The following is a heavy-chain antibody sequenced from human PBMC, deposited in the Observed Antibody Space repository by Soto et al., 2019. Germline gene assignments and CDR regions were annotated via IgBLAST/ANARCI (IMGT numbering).Heavy chain of an antibody. CDR2: INHSGST. V-gene: IGHV4-39*07. CDR3: ARQFPGIAAAGNFDY. J-gene: IGHJ4*02. D-gene: IGHD6-13*01. Sequence: SETLSLTCTVSGGSISSATHYWGWIRQPPGKGLEWIGEINHSGSTNYNPSLKSRVTISVDTSKNQFSLKLSSVTAADTAVYYCARQFPGIAAAGNFDYWGQGTLVTVSS. CDR1: GGSISSATHY.